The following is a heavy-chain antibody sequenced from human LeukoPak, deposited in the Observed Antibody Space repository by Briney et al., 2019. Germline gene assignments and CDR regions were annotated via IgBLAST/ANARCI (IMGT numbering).Heavy chain of an antibody. CDR1: GFTFDDYT. Sequence: PGGSLRLSCAASGFTFDDYTMHWVRQAPGKGLEWVSLISWDGGSTYYADSVKGRFTISRDNSKNSLYLQMNSLRTEDTALYYCAKDWIVGATGSFDYWGQGTLVTVSS. D-gene: IGHD1-26*01. CDR2: ISWDGGST. V-gene: IGHV3-43*01. CDR3: AKDWIVGATGSFDY. J-gene: IGHJ4*02.